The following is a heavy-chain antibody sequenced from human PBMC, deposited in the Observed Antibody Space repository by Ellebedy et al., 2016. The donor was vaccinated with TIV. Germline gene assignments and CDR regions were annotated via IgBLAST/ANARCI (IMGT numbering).Heavy chain of an antibody. CDR3: ARDPEGAYYYGSGKFDY. V-gene: IGHV1-3*01. CDR2: INAGNGNT. D-gene: IGHD3-10*01. CDR1: GYTFTSHT. Sequence: ASVKVSXXASGYTFTSHTIDWVRQAPGQRLEWLGCINAGNGNTKYSQKFQGRVTITRDTSASTVYMEMSSLRSEDTAVFYCARDPEGAYYYGSGKFDYWGQGTLVTVSS. J-gene: IGHJ4*02.